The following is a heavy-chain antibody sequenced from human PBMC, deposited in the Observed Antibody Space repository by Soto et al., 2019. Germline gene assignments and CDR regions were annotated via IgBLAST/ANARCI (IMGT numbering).Heavy chain of an antibody. CDR2: ISGTGGST. CDR3: AKDLSGTYYDFDF. V-gene: IGHV3-23*01. D-gene: IGHD1-26*01. CDR1: GFTFSTYA. Sequence: RRLSCAASGFTFSTYAMSWVRQAPGKGLEWVSAISGTGGSTYYPDSVKGRFTISRDNSKNTLYLQMNSLRAEDTAVYYCAKDLSGTYYDFDFWGQGTLVTVSS. J-gene: IGHJ4*02.